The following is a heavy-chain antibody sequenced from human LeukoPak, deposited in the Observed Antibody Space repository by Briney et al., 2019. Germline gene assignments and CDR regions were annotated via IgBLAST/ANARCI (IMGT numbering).Heavy chain of an antibody. Sequence: GKSLRLSCVASGFSFREYPIHWVRQAPGKGLGWVAVISNDGSNEYDAEFVKGRFTMSRDNSKNTVFLDMNNLRTEDTAVYYCARAQISIISSGQYLDVWGQGTLVTVSS. D-gene: IGHD3-9*01. J-gene: IGHJ3*01. CDR1: GFSFREYP. CDR2: ISNDGSNE. V-gene: IGHV3-30-3*01. CDR3: ARAQISIISSGQYLDV.